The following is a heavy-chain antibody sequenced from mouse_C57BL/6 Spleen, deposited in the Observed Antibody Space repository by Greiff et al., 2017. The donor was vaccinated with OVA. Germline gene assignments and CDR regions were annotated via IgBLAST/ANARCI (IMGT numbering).Heavy chain of an antibody. J-gene: IGHJ4*01. CDR3: ARWGGYVDVLYAMDY. CDR2: INPNNGGT. CDR1: GYTFTDYY. Sequence: VQLQQSGPELVKPGASVKISCKASGYTFTDYYMNWVKQSHGKSLEWIGDINPNNGGTSYNQKFKGKAALTVDKSSSTAYMELRSLTSEDSAVYYCARWGGYVDVLYAMDYWGQGTSVTVSS. D-gene: IGHD2-2*01. V-gene: IGHV1-26*01.